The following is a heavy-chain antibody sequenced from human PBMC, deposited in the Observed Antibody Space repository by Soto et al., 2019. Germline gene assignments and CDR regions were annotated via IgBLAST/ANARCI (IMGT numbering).Heavy chain of an antibody. CDR2: INPNSGGT. CDR1: GYTFTGYY. V-gene: IGHV1-2*04. J-gene: IGHJ4*02. Sequence: ASVKVSCKASGYTFTGYYMHWVRQAPGQGIEWMGWINPNSGGTNYAQKFQGWVTMTRDTSISTAYMELSRLRSDDTAVYYCARSISTVTPYYFDYWGQGTLVTVSS. D-gene: IGHD4-4*01. CDR3: ARSISTVTPYYFDY.